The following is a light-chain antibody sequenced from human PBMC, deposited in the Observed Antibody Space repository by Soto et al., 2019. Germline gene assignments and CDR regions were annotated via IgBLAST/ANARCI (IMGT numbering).Light chain of an antibody. CDR3: RHYVGSPLLT. CDR2: GAS. V-gene: IGKV3-20*01. Sequence: EIVLTQSPGTLSLSPGERATLSCRASQSINSNYLAWYQQKPGQAPRFIMYGASTRTTGNPDRFSGSGSERDFTLNVSRLEPEDFSVYYCRHYVGSPLLTFGQGPRLEI. CDR1: QSINSNY. J-gene: IGKJ5*01.